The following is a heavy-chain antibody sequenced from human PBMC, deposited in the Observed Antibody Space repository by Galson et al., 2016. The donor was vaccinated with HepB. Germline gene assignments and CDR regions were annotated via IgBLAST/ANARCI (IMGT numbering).Heavy chain of an antibody. CDR2: ISYDGSKQ. CDR3: GRDPHSSGWSGVMGYIDY. V-gene: IGHV3-30*12. D-gene: IGHD6-19*01. J-gene: IGHJ4*02. CDR1: GFKFSIYG. Sequence: SLRLSCAPSGFKFSIYGMHWVRQAPGKGLEWVAMISYDGSKQFYAASVKGRFTISRDNSNNTLVLEMNSLTAADTAVYFCGRDPHSSGWSGVMGYIDYWGQGTLVTVSS.